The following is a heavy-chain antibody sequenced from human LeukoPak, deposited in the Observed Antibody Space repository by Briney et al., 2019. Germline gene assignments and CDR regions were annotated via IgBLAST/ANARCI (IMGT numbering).Heavy chain of an antibody. Sequence: PSETLSLTCTVSGYSIRSGYYWGWIRQPPGKGLEWIGSIYHSGSTYYNPSLKSRVTISVDTSKNQFSLKLSSVTAADTAVYYCARRAPYGSGSYYVYNWFDPWGQGTLVTVSS. CDR1: GYSIRSGYY. CDR2: IYHSGST. V-gene: IGHV4-38-2*02. CDR3: ARRAPYGSGSYYVYNWFDP. J-gene: IGHJ5*02. D-gene: IGHD3-10*01.